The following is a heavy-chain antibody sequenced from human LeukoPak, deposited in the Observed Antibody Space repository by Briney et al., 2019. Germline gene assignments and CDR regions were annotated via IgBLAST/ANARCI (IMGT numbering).Heavy chain of an antibody. J-gene: IGHJ6*02. CDR2: ISYDGSNK. D-gene: IGHD6-13*01. CDR3: ARDHRQQLVRSNYYYYGMDV. CDR1: GFTFSSYS. V-gene: IGHV3-30*03. Sequence: GGSLRLSCAASGFTFSSYSMNWVRQAPGKGLEWVAVISYDGSNKYYADSVKGRFTISRDNSKNTLYLQMNSLRAEDTAVYYCARDHRQQLVRSNYYYYGMDVWGQGTTVTVSS.